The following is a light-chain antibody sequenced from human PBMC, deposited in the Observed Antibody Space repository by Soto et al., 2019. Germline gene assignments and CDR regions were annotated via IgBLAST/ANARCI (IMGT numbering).Light chain of an antibody. CDR2: EDT. Sequence: QSVLTQPASVSGSPGQSVTISCTGSSSDVGSYNLVSWYQHHRGKAPKVIIYEDTKRPSGASNRFSGSKSGDTASLTIAGLHEEDDADYYCCSYAGSSSWVFGGGTKLTVL. J-gene: IGLJ2*01. CDR1: SSDVGSYNL. CDR3: CSYAGSSSWV. V-gene: IGLV2-23*01.